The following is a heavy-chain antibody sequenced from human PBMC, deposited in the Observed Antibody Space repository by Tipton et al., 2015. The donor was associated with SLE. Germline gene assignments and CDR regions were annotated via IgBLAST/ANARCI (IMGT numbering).Heavy chain of an antibody. J-gene: IGHJ3*02. D-gene: IGHD5-18*01. V-gene: IGHV4-39*01. Sequence: TLSLTCTVSGGSISSSSYYWGWIRQPPGKGLEWIGSIYYSGSTYYNPSLKSRVTISVDTSKNQFSLKLSSVTAAHTAVYYCARLPHTAAFDIWGQGTMVTVSS. CDR3: ARLPHTAAFDI. CDR2: IYYSGST. CDR1: GGSISSSSYY.